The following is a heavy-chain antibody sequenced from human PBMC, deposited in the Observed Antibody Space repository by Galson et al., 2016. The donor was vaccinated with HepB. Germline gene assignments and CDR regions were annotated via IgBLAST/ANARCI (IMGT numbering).Heavy chain of an antibody. J-gene: IGHJ4*02. CDR1: GDSIDSTSHY. CDR2: VFATGST. Sequence: TLSLTCTVSGDSIDSTSHYWSWLRQPAGKGLEWIGRVFATGSTSFNPSLRGRATVSVDTSKNLFFLKLNSVTAADTAVYYCARVSPARDLWSREFYDYWGQGTLVTVSS. CDR3: ARVSPARDLWSREFYDY. D-gene: IGHD3-10*01. V-gene: IGHV4-61*02.